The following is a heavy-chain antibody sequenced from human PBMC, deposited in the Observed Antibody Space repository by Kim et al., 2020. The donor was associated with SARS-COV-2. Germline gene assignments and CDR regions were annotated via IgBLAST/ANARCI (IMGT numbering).Heavy chain of an antibody. CDR2: IVVGSGNT. D-gene: IGHD3-10*01. Sequence: SVKVSCKASGFTFTSSAMQWVRQARGQRLEWIGWIVVGSGNTNYAQKFQERVTITRDMSTSTAYMELSSLRSEDTAVYYCAAVFVVRGVQFDYWGQGTLVTVSS. J-gene: IGHJ4*02. CDR3: AAVFVVRGVQFDY. CDR1: GFTFTSSA. V-gene: IGHV1-58*02.